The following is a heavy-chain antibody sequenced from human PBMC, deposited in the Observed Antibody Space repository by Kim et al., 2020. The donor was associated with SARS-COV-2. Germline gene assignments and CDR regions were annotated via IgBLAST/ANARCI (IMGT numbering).Heavy chain of an antibody. CDR1: GGSISSSSYY. V-gene: IGHV4-39*07. CDR2: IYYSGST. Sequence: SETLSLTCTVSGGSISSSSYYWGWIRQPPGKGLEWIGSIYYSGSTYYNPSLKSRVTISVDTSKNQFSLKLSSVTAADTAVYYCARDELGIDAFDYWGQGT. J-gene: IGHJ4*02. CDR3: ARDELGIDAFDY. D-gene: IGHD7-27*01.